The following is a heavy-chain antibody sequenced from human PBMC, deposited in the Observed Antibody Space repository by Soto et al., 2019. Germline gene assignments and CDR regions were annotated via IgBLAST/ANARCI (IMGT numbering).Heavy chain of an antibody. J-gene: IGHJ5*02. V-gene: IGHV1-69*02. CDR3: AGSPELMGWFDP. CDR1: RGTVYIST. CDR2: IIPILGIA. D-gene: IGHD1-26*01. Sequence: GAPAKISCASSRGTVYISTIAGVRQAPGQGLEWMGRIIPILGIANYAQKFQGRVTITADKSTSTAYMELSSLRSEDTAVYYCAGSPELMGWFDPWGQGTLVTVSS.